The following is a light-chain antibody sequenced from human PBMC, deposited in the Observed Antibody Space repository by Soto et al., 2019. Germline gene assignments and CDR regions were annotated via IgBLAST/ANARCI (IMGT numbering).Light chain of an antibody. Sequence: DIQMTQSPSTLSASVGDTVTITCRASQSLNSLLAWYQQKPGRAPKLLIYAASTLRSGVPSRFSGSGSATDFTLTISSLQPDDFATYYCQQLNTYPPTFGQGTKVDIK. CDR3: QQLNTYPPT. J-gene: IGKJ1*01. V-gene: IGKV1-5*01. CDR2: AAS. CDR1: QSLNSL.